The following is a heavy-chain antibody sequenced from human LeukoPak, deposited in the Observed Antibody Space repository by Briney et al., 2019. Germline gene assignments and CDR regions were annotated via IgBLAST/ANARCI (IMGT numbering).Heavy chain of an antibody. D-gene: IGHD5-12*01. CDR1: GGSFSGYY. J-gene: IGHJ4*02. Sequence: SETLSLTCAVYGGSFSGYYWSWIRQPPGKGLEWIGEINHSGSTNYNPSLKSRVTISVDTSKNQFSLKLGSVTAADTAVYYCARGSRDGYNTFDYWGQGTLVTVSS. CDR2: INHSGST. CDR3: ARGSRDGYNTFDY. V-gene: IGHV4-34*01.